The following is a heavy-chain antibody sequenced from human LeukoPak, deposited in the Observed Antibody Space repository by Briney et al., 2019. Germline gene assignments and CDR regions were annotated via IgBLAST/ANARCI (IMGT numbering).Heavy chain of an antibody. V-gene: IGHV3-23*01. Sequence: PGGSLRLSCAASGFTFSSYAMSWVRPAPGKGLEWVSAISGSGGSTYYADSVKGRFTISRDNSKNTLYLQMNSLRAEDTAVYYCAKDRWELTLWYFDYWGQGTLVTVSS. CDR3: AKDRWELTLWYFDY. D-gene: IGHD1-26*01. CDR1: GFTFSSYA. CDR2: ISGSGGST. J-gene: IGHJ4*02.